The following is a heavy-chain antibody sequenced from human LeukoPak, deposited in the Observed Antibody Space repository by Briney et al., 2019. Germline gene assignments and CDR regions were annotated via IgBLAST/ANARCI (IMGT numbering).Heavy chain of an antibody. J-gene: IGHJ5*02. CDR1: GGSISSGGYY. CDR3: ARDTTTVTTGGFDP. CDR2: IYYSGST. Sequence: SETLSLTCTVSGGSISSGGYYWSWIRQHPGKGLEWIGHIYYSGSTSYNPSLKSRITISVDTSKNQFSLKLSSVTAADTAVYYCARDTTTVTTGGFDPWGQGTLVTVSS. V-gene: IGHV4-31*03. D-gene: IGHD4-11*01.